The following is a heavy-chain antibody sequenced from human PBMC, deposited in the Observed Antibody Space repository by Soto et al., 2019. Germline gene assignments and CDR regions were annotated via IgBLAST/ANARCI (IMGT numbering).Heavy chain of an antibody. D-gene: IGHD1-26*01. V-gene: IGHV6-1*01. CDR3: VRLIGNSWLDF. CDR2: AYYRSKWYN. CDR1: GDSVSSSSVT. J-gene: IGHJ5*01. Sequence: PSQTLSLTCAISGDSVSSSSVTWNWIRQSPSRGLEWLGRAYYRSKWYNDYAESVKRRITINPDTSKNQISLHLKSVTPEDTAVYYCVRLIGNSWLDFWGQGTLVTVSS.